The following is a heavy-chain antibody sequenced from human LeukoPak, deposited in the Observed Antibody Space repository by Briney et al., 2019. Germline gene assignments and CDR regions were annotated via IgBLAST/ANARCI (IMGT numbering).Heavy chain of an antibody. Sequence: GGSLRLSCAASGFTFSSYSMNWVRQAPGKGLEWVSYISSSSSTVYYADSVKGRFSISKDYAKNSLYLQMNSLRAENTAVYFCARDAGFGGNSDYYYMDVWGKGTTDTVSS. CDR1: GFTFSSYS. CDR2: ISSSSSTV. J-gene: IGHJ6*03. CDR3: ARDAGFGGNSDYYYMDV. V-gene: IGHV3-48*01. D-gene: IGHD4-23*01.